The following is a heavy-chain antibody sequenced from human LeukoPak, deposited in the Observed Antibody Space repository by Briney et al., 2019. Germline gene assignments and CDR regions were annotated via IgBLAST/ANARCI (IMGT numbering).Heavy chain of an antibody. D-gene: IGHD5-12*01. Sequence: SETLSLTCTVSGGSVSSGRYFWSWIRQPPGKGLEWIGYIYYSGSTDYNPSLRSRVTISIDTSKNQFSLKLKSVTAADTAVYYCASESTGRGYSGYDLDYWGQGTLVTDSS. J-gene: IGHJ4*02. CDR2: IYYSGST. CDR3: ASESTGRGYSGYDLDY. CDR1: GGSVSSGRYF. V-gene: IGHV4-61*01.